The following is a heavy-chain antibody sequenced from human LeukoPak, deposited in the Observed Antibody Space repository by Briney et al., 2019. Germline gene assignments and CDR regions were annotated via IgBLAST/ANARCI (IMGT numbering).Heavy chain of an antibody. CDR3: AKTYPRFVALGRLY. CDR2: ISYDGSNK. J-gene: IGHJ4*02. V-gene: IGHV3-30*18. D-gene: IGHD1-1*01. CDR1: GFTFSSYG. Sequence: PGGSLRLSCAASGFTFSSYGMHWVRQAPGKGLEWVAVISYDGSNKYYADSVKGRFTISRDNSKNTLYLQMNSLRAEDTAVYYCAKTYPRFVALGRLYWGQGTLVTVSS.